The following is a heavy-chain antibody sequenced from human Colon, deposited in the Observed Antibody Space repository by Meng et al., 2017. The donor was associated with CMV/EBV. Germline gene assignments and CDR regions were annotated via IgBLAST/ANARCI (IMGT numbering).Heavy chain of an antibody. CDR3: ARAPYNWNDEGWFDP. D-gene: IGHD1-20*01. CDR1: GYTFTGYY. Sequence: QLQLVQSGAEVKKPGASVKVSCKASGYTFTGYYMHWVRQAPGQGLEWMGWINPNSGGTNYAQKFQGRVTMTRDTSISTAYMELSRLRSDDTAVYYCARAPYNWNDEGWFDPWGQGTLVTVSS. J-gene: IGHJ5*02. V-gene: IGHV1-2*02. CDR2: INPNSGGT.